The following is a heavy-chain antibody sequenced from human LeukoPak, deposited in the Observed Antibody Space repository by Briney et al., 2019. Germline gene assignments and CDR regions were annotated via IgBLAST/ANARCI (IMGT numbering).Heavy chain of an antibody. V-gene: IGHV1-46*01. J-gene: IGHJ4*02. Sequence: ASVKVSCKASGYAFTSYHIHWVRQAPGRGLEWMGVINPNGGSTSYAQNFQARVTVTRDTSTSTVYVELSSLRSEDTAVYYCARERTGTSYFDYWGQGTLVTVSS. D-gene: IGHD3/OR15-3a*01. CDR2: INPNGGST. CDR1: GYAFTSYH. CDR3: ARERTGTSYFDY.